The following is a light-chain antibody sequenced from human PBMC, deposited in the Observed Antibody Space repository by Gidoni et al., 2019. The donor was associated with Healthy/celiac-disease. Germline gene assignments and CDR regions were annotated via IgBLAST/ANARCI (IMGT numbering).Light chain of an antibody. CDR2: GAS. CDR1: QSGSRN. Sequence: EIVMTQSPATLSVSPGERATLSCRASQSGSRNLAWYQQKPGQAPRLLIYGASTRATGIPARFSGSGSGKEFTLTISSLQSEDFAVYYCQQYNNWPPYTVGQGTKLEIK. V-gene: IGKV3-15*01. J-gene: IGKJ2*01. CDR3: QQYNNWPPYT.